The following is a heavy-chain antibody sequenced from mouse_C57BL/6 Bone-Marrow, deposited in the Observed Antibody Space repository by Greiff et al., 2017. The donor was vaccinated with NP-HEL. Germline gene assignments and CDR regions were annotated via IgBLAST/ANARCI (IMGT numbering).Heavy chain of an antibody. D-gene: IGHD1-1*01. CDR2: IYPGSGST. Sequence: VQLQQPGAELVKPGASVKMSCKASGYTFTSYWITWVKQRPGQGLEWIGDIYPGSGSTNYNEQFKSQATLTVDTSSSTAYMQLSSLTSEDSAVYYCAREGRYYYGSSNYWGQGTTLTVSS. J-gene: IGHJ2*01. V-gene: IGHV1-55*01. CDR1: GYTFTSYW. CDR3: AREGRYYYGSSNY.